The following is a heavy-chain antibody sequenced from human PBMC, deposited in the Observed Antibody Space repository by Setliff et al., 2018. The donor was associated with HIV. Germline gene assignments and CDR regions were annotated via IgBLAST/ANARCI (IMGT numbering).Heavy chain of an antibody. CDR1: GFTFSDYY. CDR3: ARADWNDLWPAGAALDI. J-gene: IGHJ3*02. D-gene: IGHD1-1*01. Sequence: GGSLRLSCAASGFTFSDYYMSWIRQAPGKGLEWVSYISSSGSTIYYADSVKGRFTISRDNAKNSLYLQMNSLRAEDTAVYYCARADWNDLWPAGAALDIWGQGTMVTVS. V-gene: IGHV3-11*01. CDR2: ISSSGSTI.